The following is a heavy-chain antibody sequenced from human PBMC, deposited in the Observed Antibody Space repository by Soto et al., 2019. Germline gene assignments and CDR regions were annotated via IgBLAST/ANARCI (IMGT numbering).Heavy chain of an antibody. D-gene: IGHD2-15*01. CDR1: GFTFDDYA. Sequence: GGSLRLSCAASGFTFDDYAMHWARQAPGKGLERVSGISWNRGTKGYAASVKGRFTISRDNANKSLYLQMSGLRAEDTASYYCVEDVIGYRSAGNCFPDSYFDYWGQGALVTVSS. CDR2: ISWNRGTK. CDR3: VEDVIGYRSAGNCFPDSYFDY. J-gene: IGHJ4*02. V-gene: IGHV3-9*01.